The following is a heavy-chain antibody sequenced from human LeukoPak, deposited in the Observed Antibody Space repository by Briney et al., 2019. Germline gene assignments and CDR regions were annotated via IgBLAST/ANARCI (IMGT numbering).Heavy chain of an antibody. CDR2: INPNSGGT. Sequence: GASVKVSCKASGYTFTDYYIHWVRQAPGQGLEWLGWINPNSGGTNYAQKFQGRVTMTRDTSISTAYMEPSRLRSDDTAVFYCARSIIIYYYYGMDVWGRGTTVTVSS. D-gene: IGHD5-12*01. V-gene: IGHV1-2*02. J-gene: IGHJ6*02. CDR3: ARSIIIYYYYGMDV. CDR1: GYTFTDYY.